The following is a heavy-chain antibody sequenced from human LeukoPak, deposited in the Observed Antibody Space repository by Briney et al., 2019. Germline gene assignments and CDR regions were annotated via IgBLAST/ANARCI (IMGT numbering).Heavy chain of an antibody. V-gene: IGHV4-34*01. Sequence: PSETLSLTCAVYGGSFRGYYWSWIRQPPGKGLEWIGEINDSGSTHYNTSLNSRVTISVDTYKNQVYLKLSSVTAADTAIYYCARGVSHRNFDWLFYWGQGTLVTVSP. CDR1: GGSFRGYY. CDR3: ARGVSHRNFDWLFY. CDR2: INDSGST. D-gene: IGHD3-9*01. J-gene: IGHJ4*02.